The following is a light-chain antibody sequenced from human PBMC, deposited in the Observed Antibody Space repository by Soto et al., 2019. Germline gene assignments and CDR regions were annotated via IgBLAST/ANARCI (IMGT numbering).Light chain of an antibody. CDR2: GAS. V-gene: IGKV3-20*01. Sequence: EIVLTQSPATLSSFPGDRVTLSCRASQAVNTRLAWYQHKPGQAPSLLIYGASNRATGIADRFSGSGSGTDFTLTISRLEPEDFAVYYCQQYGSSPSFGGGTKVDIK. CDR1: QAVNTR. J-gene: IGKJ4*01. CDR3: QQYGSSPS.